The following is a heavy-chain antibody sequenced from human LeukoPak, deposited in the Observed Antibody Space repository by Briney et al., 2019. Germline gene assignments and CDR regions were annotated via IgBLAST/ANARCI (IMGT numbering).Heavy chain of an antibody. V-gene: IGHV3-23*01. Sequence: GGSLRLSCAASGFMFSNYGMSWVRQAPGKGLEWVSAISGSGDNTYYADSVKDQLTISRDNSKNMLYLQVNTLRVEDTAVYYCTKGPRAVEHSTHRFDSWGQGTLVTVSS. CDR3: TKGPRAVEHSTHRFDS. D-gene: IGHD1/OR15-1a*01. J-gene: IGHJ4*02. CDR2: ISGSGDNT. CDR1: GFMFSNYG.